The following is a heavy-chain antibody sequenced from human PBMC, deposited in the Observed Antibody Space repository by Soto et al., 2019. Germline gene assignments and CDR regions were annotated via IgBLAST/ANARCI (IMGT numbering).Heavy chain of an antibody. CDR2: IIPIFGTA. CDR1: GGIFSSYA. CDR3: ARVDGGYDSYYFDY. V-gene: IGHV1-69*13. Sequence: SLKVSCKGSGGIFSSYASSWVRHAPGQGLEWMGGIIPIFGTANYAQKFQGRVTITADESTSTAYMELSSLRSEDTAVYYCARVDGGYDSYYFDYWGQGTLVTVSS. J-gene: IGHJ4*02. D-gene: IGHD5-12*01.